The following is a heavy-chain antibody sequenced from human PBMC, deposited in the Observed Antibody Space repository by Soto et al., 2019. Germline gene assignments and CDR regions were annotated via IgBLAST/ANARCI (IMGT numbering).Heavy chain of an antibody. J-gene: IGHJ3*02. Sequence: GASVKVSCKASGGTFSSYAISWVRQAPGQGLEWMGGIIPIFGTASYAQKFQGRVTITADESTSTAYMELSSLRSEDTAVYYCARQAAAALVAAFDIWGQGTMVTVS. CDR2: IIPIFGTA. D-gene: IGHD6-13*01. CDR3: ARQAAAALVAAFDI. V-gene: IGHV1-69*13. CDR1: GGTFSSYA.